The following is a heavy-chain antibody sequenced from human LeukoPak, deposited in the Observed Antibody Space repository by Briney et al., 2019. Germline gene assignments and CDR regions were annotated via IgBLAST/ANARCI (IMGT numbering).Heavy chain of an antibody. CDR1: GGSISPYF. J-gene: IGHJ5*02. Sequence: SETLSLTCTVSGGSISPYFWSWIRQPPGKGLEWIGYISYTGSTNYNPSLKSRVTISVDTSKNQSSLQLTSVTAADTAVYYCARDDYRGVTNFDPWGQGTLVTVSS. D-gene: IGHD3-10*01. CDR3: ARDDYRGVTNFDP. V-gene: IGHV4-59*01. CDR2: ISYTGST.